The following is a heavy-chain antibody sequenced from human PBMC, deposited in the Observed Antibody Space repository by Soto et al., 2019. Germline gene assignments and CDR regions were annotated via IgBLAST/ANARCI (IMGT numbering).Heavy chain of an antibody. D-gene: IGHD6-19*01. Sequence: QVQLVESGGGVVQPGRSLRLSCAASGFNFSSYVMHWVRQAPGKGLEWVAVIWYDGGNKYYADSVKGRFTISRDNSKNTLYLQMNSLRAEDTAVYYCARDGQWLPRDGLRSSYYFDYWGQGTLVIVFS. CDR2: IWYDGGNK. CDR3: ARDGQWLPRDGLRSSYYFDY. J-gene: IGHJ4*02. CDR1: GFNFSSYV. V-gene: IGHV3-33*01.